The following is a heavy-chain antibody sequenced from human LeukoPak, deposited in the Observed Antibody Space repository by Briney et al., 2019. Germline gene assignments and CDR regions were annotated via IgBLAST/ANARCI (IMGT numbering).Heavy chain of an antibody. CDR2: ISFTGNNR. J-gene: IGHJ4*02. Sequence: PGRSLRLSCAASGFHFSNFAMHWGRRAPRKRLGWVALISFTGNNRNSADSVKGRLTISRDNSKSTPYLQMASLRPHNTAVYYCARGDYESSGYCDYWGQGTTVTVSS. CDR3: ARGDYESSGYCDY. V-gene: IGHV3-30*03. D-gene: IGHD3-22*01. CDR1: GFHFSNFA.